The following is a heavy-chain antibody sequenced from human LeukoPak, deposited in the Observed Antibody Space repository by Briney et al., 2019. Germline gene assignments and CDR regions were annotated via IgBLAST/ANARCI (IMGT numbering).Heavy chain of an antibody. CDR2: IKQDGSEK. V-gene: IGHV3-7*01. J-gene: IGHJ4*02. CDR1: GITLNTYS. Sequence: GGSLRLSCSASGITLNTYSMNWVRQAPGKGLEWVANIKQDGSEKYYVDSVKGRFTISRDNAKNSLYLQMNSLRAEDTAVYYCARRYFDYWGQGTLVTVSS. CDR3: ARRYFDY.